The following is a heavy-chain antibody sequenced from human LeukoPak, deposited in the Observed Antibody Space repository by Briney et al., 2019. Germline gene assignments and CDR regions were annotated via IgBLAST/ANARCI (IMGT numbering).Heavy chain of an antibody. CDR1: GFTFSSYE. D-gene: IGHD5-12*01. CDR3: ARGYSGYVNAFDI. CDR2: ISSSGSTI. V-gene: IGHV3-48*03. J-gene: IGHJ3*02. Sequence: GGSLRLSCAASGFTFSSYEMNWGRQAPGKGLEWVSYISSSGSTIYYADSVKGRFTISRDNAKNSLYLQMNSLRAEDTAVYYCARGYSGYVNAFDIWGQGTMVTVSS.